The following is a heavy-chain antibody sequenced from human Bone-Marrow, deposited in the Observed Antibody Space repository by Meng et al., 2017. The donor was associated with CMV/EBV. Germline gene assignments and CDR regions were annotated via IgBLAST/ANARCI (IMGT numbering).Heavy chain of an antibody. V-gene: IGHV3-66*02. Sequence: GGSLRLSCAASGFTFSSYSMNWVRQAPGKGLEWVSVMYSDGNTYYADSVKGRFTISRDSSKNTLYLQMNSLRAEDTAVYYCAKDREAARPYYYYYGMDFWGQGTTVTVSS. CDR2: MYSDGNT. J-gene: IGHJ6*02. CDR3: AKDREAARPYYYYYGMDF. D-gene: IGHD6-6*01. CDR1: GFTFSSYS.